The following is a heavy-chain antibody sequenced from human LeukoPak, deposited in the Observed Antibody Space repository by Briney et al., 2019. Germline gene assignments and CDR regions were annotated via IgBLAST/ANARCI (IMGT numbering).Heavy chain of an antibody. CDR3: ARQTGSGLFILP. J-gene: IGHJ4*02. CDR1: GGSISNSY. CDR2: IYYSGNT. V-gene: IGHV4-39*01. Sequence: SETLSLTCTVPGGSISNSYWGWIRQPPGKGLEWIGSIYYSGNTYYNASLKSQVSISIDTSKNQFSLRLTSVTAADTAVYYCARQTGSGLFILPGGQGTLVTVSS. D-gene: IGHD3/OR15-3a*01.